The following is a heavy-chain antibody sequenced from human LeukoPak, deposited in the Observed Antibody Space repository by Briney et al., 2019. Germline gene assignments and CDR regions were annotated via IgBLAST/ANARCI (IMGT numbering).Heavy chain of an antibody. Sequence: PSQTLSLTCTVSGGSISSGDYYWSWIRQPPGKGLEWIGHIYYRGSTYYNPSLKSRVTISVDTSKNQFSLKLSSVTAADTAVYYCARLYYYDSSVYYYYGMDVWGQGTTVTVSS. V-gene: IGHV4-30-4*01. CDR1: GGSISSGDYY. CDR3: ARLYYYDSSVYYYYGMDV. J-gene: IGHJ6*02. D-gene: IGHD3-22*01. CDR2: IYYRGST.